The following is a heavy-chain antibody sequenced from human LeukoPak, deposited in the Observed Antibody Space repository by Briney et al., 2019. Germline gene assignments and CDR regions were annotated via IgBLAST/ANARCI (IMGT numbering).Heavy chain of an antibody. D-gene: IGHD5-18*01. Sequence: GGSLRLSCAASGFTFSSHWMSWVRQVAGKGLEWVANIREDGSEKYYVDSVKGRFTISRDNAKNSLFLQMNSLRAEDTAVYYCARDSRYSRGVGDFDYWGQGTLVIVPS. CDR1: GFTFSSHW. J-gene: IGHJ4*02. CDR3: ARDSRYSRGVGDFDY. V-gene: IGHV3-7*03. CDR2: IREDGSEK.